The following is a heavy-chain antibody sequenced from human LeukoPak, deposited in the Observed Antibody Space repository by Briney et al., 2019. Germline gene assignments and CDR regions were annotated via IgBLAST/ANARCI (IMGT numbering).Heavy chain of an antibody. CDR2: IKEDGSER. CDR3: ARGLGYGSGSYYLNDY. D-gene: IGHD3-10*01. CDR1: GFRLSSYW. V-gene: IGHV3-7*03. Sequence: PGGSLRLSCAASGFRLSSYWMSWVRQAPGKGLEWVASIKEDGSERYYVDSVKGRFTISRDNAKNSLYLQMNSLRSDDTAVYYCARGLGYGSGSYYLNDYWGQGTLVTVSS. J-gene: IGHJ4*02.